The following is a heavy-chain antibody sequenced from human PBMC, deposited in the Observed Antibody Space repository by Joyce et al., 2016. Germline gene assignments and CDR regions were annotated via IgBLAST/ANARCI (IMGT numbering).Heavy chain of an antibody. J-gene: IGHJ3*01. D-gene: IGHD3-22*01. CDR3: ARDFSMIIDVFEL. CDR1: GYSINNGDYY. Sequence: QVQLQESGPGLVKPSETLSLTCTVSGYSINNGDYYWAWLRQPPGKGLGWIGSLHEATTTYYNPSLKSRMFMSVDTSKNQFSLKVDSVTAADTAVYYCARDFSMIIDVFELWGLGTLVTVSS. V-gene: IGHV4-39*07. CDR2: LHEATTT.